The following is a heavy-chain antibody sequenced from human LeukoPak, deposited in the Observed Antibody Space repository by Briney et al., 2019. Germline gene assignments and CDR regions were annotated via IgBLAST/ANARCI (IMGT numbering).Heavy chain of an antibody. V-gene: IGHV3-9*01. Sequence: GRSLRLSCAASGFTFDDYAMHGVRQAPGKGLEGGSGISWKSGSIVYADSVKGRFTISRDKAKNSLYLQMNSLRAEDTALYYCAKSGRPQLVRTVFDYWGQGTLVTVSS. CDR3: AKSGRPQLVRTVFDY. J-gene: IGHJ4*02. CDR2: ISWKSGSI. D-gene: IGHD6-13*01. CDR1: GFTFDDYA.